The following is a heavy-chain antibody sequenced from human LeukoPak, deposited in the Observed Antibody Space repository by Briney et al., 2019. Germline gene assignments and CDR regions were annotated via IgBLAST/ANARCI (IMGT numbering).Heavy chain of an antibody. CDR1: GFTFSSYW. Sequence: GGSLRLSCAASGFTFSSYWMRWVRQAPGKGLVWVSRINSDGSSTSYADSVKGRFTISRDNAKNTLYLQMNSPRAEDTAVYYCARGGYSGYNFDYWGQGTLVTVSS. D-gene: IGHD5-12*01. J-gene: IGHJ4*02. CDR2: INSDGSST. CDR3: ARGGYSGYNFDY. V-gene: IGHV3-74*01.